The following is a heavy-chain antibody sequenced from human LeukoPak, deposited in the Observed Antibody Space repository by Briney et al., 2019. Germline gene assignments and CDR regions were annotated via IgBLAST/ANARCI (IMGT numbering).Heavy chain of an antibody. J-gene: IGHJ5*02. Sequence: GGSLRLSCAASGFTVSSNYMSWVRQAPGKGLEWVSVISGSGGSTYYADSVKGRFTISRDSPKNTLYLQMNSLRAEDTAVYYCAKAGGWFGELLQTSADNWFDPWGQGTLVTVSS. CDR3: AKAGGWFGELLQTSADNWFDP. CDR1: GFTVSSNY. V-gene: IGHV3-23*01. D-gene: IGHD3-10*01. CDR2: ISGSGGST.